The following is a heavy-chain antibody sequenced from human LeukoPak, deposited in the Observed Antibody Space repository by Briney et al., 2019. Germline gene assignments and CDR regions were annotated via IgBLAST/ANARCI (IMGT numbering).Heavy chain of an antibody. V-gene: IGHV1-18*01. CDR1: GYTFTSYG. Sequence: ASVKVSCKASGYTFTSYGISWVRQAPGQGLEWMGWISAYNGNTNYAQKLQGRVTMTTDTSTSTAYMELRSLRSDDTAVYYCARTGGSSHLIYYYYYYGMDVWGQGTTVTVSS. J-gene: IGHJ6*02. CDR2: ISAYNGNT. CDR3: ARTGGSSHLIYYYYYYGMDV. D-gene: IGHD2-15*01.